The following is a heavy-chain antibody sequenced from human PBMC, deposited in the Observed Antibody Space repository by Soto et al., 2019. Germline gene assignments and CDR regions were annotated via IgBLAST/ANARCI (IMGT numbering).Heavy chain of an antibody. V-gene: IGHV3-23*01. J-gene: IGHJ6*02. D-gene: IGHD4-17*01. CDR3: AKWDYEEYSYYGMDV. CDR1: GFTFRNYA. Sequence: EVQLLESGGSLIQPGGSLRLSCAASGFTFRNYAMNWVRQAPGKGLEWVSSISGNGGSIDDADSVKGRFTISRANSNNTRSLQMNSLRAEDTAVYYCAKWDYEEYSYYGMDVWGQGTTVTVSS. CDR2: ISGNGGSI.